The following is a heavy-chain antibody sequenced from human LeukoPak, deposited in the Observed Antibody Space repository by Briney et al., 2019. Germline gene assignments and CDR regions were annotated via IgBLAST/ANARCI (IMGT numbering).Heavy chain of an antibody. CDR2: INHSGST. CDR1: GGSFSGYY. J-gene: IGHJ4*02. D-gene: IGHD2-2*01. CDR3: ARDRGPAAAIFDY. V-gene: IGHV4-34*01. Sequence: SETLSLTCAVYGGSFSGYYWNWIRQPPGKGLEWIGEINHSGSTNYNPSLKSRVTISVDTSKNQFSLRLSSVTAADTAVYYCARDRGPAAAIFDYWGQGTLVTVSS.